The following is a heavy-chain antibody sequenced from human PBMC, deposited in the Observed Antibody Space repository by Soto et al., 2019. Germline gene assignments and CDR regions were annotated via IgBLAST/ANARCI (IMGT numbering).Heavy chain of an antibody. Sequence: ASVKVSCKASGGTFSSYAISWVRQAPGQGLEWMGGIIPIFGTANYAQKFQGRVTITADESTSTAYMELSSLRSEDTAVYYCARGPFQYSSGYYYASFDYWGQGTLVTVSS. V-gene: IGHV1-69*13. CDR2: IIPIFGTA. J-gene: IGHJ4*02. CDR3: ARGPFQYSSGYYYASFDY. CDR1: GGTFSSYA. D-gene: IGHD3-22*01.